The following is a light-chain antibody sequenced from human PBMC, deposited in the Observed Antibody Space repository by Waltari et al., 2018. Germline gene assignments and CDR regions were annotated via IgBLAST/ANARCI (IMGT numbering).Light chain of an antibody. CDR1: SSAVGAYDD. V-gene: IGLV2-8*01. Sequence: QSALTQPPSASGSPGQSVTISCPGTSSAVGAYDDVSWYQHHPGKAPNLLVSEVSKRPSGVPDRFSGSRSGNTASLTVSGLQAEDEADYDCSSYAGSNNLVFGGGTKLTVL. J-gene: IGLJ2*01. CDR2: EVS. CDR3: SSYAGSNNLV.